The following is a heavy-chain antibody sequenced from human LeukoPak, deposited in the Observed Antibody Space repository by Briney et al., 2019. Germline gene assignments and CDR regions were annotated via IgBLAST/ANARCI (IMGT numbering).Heavy chain of an antibody. D-gene: IGHD1-26*01. J-gene: IGHJ5*02. CDR3: ARRGATNWFDP. Sequence: SETLSLTCTVSGGSISSSTYYWAWIRQPPGKGLEWIGSIYKTGSTNYSPSLKSRVFISVDTSNNQFSLNMNSVTAADTAVYYCARRGATNWFDPWGQGTLVTVSS. V-gene: IGHV4-39*01. CDR2: IYKTGST. CDR1: GGSISSSTYY.